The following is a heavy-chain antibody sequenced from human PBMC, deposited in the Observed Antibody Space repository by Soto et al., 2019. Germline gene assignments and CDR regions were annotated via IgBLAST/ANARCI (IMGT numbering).Heavy chain of an antibody. Sequence: SETLSLTCAVYGGSFSGYYWSWIRQPPGKGLEWIGEINHSGSTNYNPSLKSRVTISVDTSKNQFSLKLSSVTAADTAVYYCARFPSAGLDYWGQGTLVTVSS. J-gene: IGHJ4*02. CDR1: GGSFSGYY. CDR2: INHSGST. V-gene: IGHV4-34*01. CDR3: ARFPSAGLDY.